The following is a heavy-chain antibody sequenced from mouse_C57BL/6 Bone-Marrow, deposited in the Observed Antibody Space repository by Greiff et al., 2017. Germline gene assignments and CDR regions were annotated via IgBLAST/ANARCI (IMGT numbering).Heavy chain of an antibody. D-gene: IGHD1-1*02. V-gene: IGHV3-6*01. Sequence: EVQRVESGPGLVKPSQSLSLTCSVTGYSITSGYYWNWIRQFPGNKLEWMGYISYDGSNNYNPSLKNRISITRDTSKNQFFLKLNSVTTEDTATYYCAREDYVGFAYWGQGTLFTVSA. J-gene: IGHJ3*01. CDR3: AREDYVGFAY. CDR1: GYSITSGYY. CDR2: ISYDGSN.